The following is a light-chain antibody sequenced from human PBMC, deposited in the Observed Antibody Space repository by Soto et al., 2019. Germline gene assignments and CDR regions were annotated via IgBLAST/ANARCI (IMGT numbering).Light chain of an antibody. V-gene: IGKV3-11*01. Sequence: EIVLTQSPSTLSLSPGERATLSCRASQSVSSYLAWYQQKPGQAPRLLIYDASNSATGIPARFSGSGSGTDFTLTSSSLEPEDFAVYYCQQRSNWPPWTVGQGTKVEIK. CDR1: QSVSSY. CDR2: DAS. CDR3: QQRSNWPPWT. J-gene: IGKJ1*01.